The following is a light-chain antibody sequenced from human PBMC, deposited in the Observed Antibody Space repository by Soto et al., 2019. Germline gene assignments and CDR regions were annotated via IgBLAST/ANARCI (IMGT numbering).Light chain of an antibody. Sequence: EIVLTQSPATLSLSPGERATLSCRASQSVSSYLAWYQQKPGQAPRLLIYDASNRATGIPARFSGSGSGTDFXXTIXXLEPEDFAVYYCQQRSNWPRYTFGQGTKLEIK. CDR2: DAS. V-gene: IGKV3-11*01. CDR3: QQRSNWPRYT. CDR1: QSVSSY. J-gene: IGKJ2*01.